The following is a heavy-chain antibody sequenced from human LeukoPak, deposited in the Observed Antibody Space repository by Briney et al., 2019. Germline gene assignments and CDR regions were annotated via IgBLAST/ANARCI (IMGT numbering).Heavy chain of an antibody. D-gene: IGHD4-17*01. CDR3: AADYGDYVSPSD. V-gene: IGHV3-30*04. Sequence: GMSLRLSCAASGFNFRDSAMHWVRQPPGKGLEGVAVTSYDGTNKYYADSVKGRFTISRDNSKNTLYLQMNSLRLEDTGVYYCAADYGDYVSPSDWGQGTLVTVSS. J-gene: IGHJ4*02. CDR1: GFNFRDSA. CDR2: TSYDGTNK.